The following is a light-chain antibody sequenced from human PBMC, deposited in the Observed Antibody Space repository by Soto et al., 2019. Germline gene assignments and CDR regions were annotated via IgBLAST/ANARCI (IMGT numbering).Light chain of an antibody. CDR3: QQYNSYSQT. CDR1: QSVSSSY. V-gene: IGKV3-20*01. Sequence: EIVLTQSPGTLSLSPGERATLSCRASQSVSSSYLAWYQQKPGQAPRLLIYGASSLESGVPSRFSGSGSGTEFTLTISSLQPDDFATYYCQQYNSYSQTFGQGTKVEIK. CDR2: GAS. J-gene: IGKJ1*01.